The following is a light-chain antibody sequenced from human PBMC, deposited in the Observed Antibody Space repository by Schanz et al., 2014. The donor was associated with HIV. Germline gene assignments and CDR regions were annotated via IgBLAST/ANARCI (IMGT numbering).Light chain of an antibody. J-gene: IGLJ2*01. CDR2: ANT. V-gene: IGLV1-40*01. CDR1: SSNIGAGYD. CDR3: AAWDDRSYVV. Sequence: QSVLTQPPSVSGAPGQRVSISCTGSSSNIGAGYDVHWYQQFPGTPPKLLIYANTNRPSGVPDRFSGSKSGTSASLVITGLQSEDEADYYCAAWDDRSYVVFGGGTKLTV.